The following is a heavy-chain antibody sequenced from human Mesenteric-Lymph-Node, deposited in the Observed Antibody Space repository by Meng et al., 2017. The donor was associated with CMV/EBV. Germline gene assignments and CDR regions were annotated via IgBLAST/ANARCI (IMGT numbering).Heavy chain of an antibody. J-gene: IGHJ3*02. V-gene: IGHV4-39*07. CDR2: IYYSDIT. D-gene: IGHD1-26*01. CDR1: GGSVSSTVYY. CDR3: GRPPEMGATGSFDI. Sequence: SETLSLTCTVSGGSVSSTVYYWGWIRQPPGKGLEWIGNIYYSDITYYNPTLKSRVTISADLSKNHFSLNLNSVTAADTAVYYCGRPPEMGATGSFDIWGQGTMVTVSS.